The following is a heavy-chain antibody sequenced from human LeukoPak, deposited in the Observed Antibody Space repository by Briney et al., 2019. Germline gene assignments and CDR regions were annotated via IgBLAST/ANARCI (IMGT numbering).Heavy chain of an antibody. CDR1: GYTFTAYY. D-gene: IGHD3-16*01. V-gene: IGHV1-2*02. J-gene: IGHJ4*02. CDR2: INPNSGGT. CDR3: ARDKGTLGGDS. Sequence: ASVKVSCKASGYTFTAYYMHWARQAPGQGLEWMGLINPNSGGTNYAQKFQGRVTMTRDMSISTAYMELSKLTSDDTAVYYCARDKGTLGGDSWGPGTLVTVSS.